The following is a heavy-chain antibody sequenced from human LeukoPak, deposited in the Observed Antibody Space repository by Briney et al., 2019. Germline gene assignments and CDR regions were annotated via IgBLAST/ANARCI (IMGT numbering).Heavy chain of an antibody. D-gene: IGHD6-19*01. Sequence: GGSLRLSCAASGFTFSSYGMHWVRQAPRKGLEWVAFIRYDGSNKYYPDSVKGRFTISRDDSKNTLYLQMNSLRVEDTAVYYCAKDGGGWAVYYDYYMDVWGKGTTVTVSS. V-gene: IGHV3-30*02. CDR3: AKDGGGWAVYYDYYMDV. CDR2: IRYDGSNK. CDR1: GFTFSSYG. J-gene: IGHJ6*03.